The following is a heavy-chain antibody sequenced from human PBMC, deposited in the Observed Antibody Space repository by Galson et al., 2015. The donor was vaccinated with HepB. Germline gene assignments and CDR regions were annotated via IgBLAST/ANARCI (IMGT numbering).Heavy chain of an antibody. J-gene: IGHJ4*02. D-gene: IGHD3-10*01. CDR3: AKDIIKYGSGKYYFDY. Sequence: SLRLSCAASGFTFNDYAMRWVRQAPGKGLEWVSGISWNSGSIGYADSVKGRFTISRDNAKNSLYLQMNSLRAEDTAVYYCAKDIIKYGSGKYYFDYWGQGTLVTVSS. CDR1: GFTFNDYA. CDR2: ISWNSGSI. V-gene: IGHV3-9*01.